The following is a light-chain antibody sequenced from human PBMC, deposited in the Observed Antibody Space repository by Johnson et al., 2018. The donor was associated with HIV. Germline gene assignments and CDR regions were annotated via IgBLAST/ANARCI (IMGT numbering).Light chain of an antibody. Sequence: VLTQPPSVSVAPGQMVSISCSGSSSNIGKNYVSWYQQFPGTAPKLLIHENKKRPSGIPDRFSGSTYGTSATLDITGLQTGDEADYYCGTWDSRLGAWVFGTRTKVTVL. V-gene: IGLV1-51*02. CDR3: GTWDSRLGAWV. J-gene: IGLJ1*01. CDR1: SSNIGKNY. CDR2: ENK.